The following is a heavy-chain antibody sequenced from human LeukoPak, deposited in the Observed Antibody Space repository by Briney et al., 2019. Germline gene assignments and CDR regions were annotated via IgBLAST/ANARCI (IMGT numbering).Heavy chain of an antibody. CDR3: ARDEYSSRRGSYGNYYYYMDV. D-gene: IGHD6-6*01. CDR2: INTNTGNP. J-gene: IGHJ6*03. CDR1: GYTFTSYA. Sequence: ASVKVSCKASGYTFTSYAMNWVRQAPGQGLEWMGWINTNTGNPTYAQGFTGRFVFSLDTSVSTAYLQISSLKAEDTAVYYCARDEYSSRRGSYGNYYYYMDVWGKGTTVTVSS. V-gene: IGHV7-4-1*02.